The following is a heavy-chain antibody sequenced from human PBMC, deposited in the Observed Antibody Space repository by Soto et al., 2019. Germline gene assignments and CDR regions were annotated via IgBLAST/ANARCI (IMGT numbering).Heavy chain of an antibody. CDR2: IGYDGNNK. CDR1: GFSFTTYG. J-gene: IGHJ3*02. V-gene: IGHV3-33*01. CDR3: ARGGVTGIVGIFGSPLDI. Sequence: QVQLVESGGGWVQPGRSLRLSCEATGFSFTTYGMHWVRQAPGKGLDWVAVIGYDGNNKYYADSVEGRFTISRDNSKNTVYLQMKSLSGDDTAVYYCARGGVTGIVGIFGSPLDIWGQGTVVTVSS. D-gene: IGHD1-1*01.